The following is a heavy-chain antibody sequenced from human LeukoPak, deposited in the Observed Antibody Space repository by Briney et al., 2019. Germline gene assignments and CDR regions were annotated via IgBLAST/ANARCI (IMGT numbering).Heavy chain of an antibody. CDR1: GYSFTTYW. J-gene: IGHJ3*02. CDR3: ARRIRSADDAFDI. V-gene: IGHV5-51*01. CDR2: VYPGNSDT. D-gene: IGHD1-14*01. Sequence: GESLKISCEGSGYSFTTYWTGWVRQMPGKGLEWMGIVYPGNSDTRYSPSFQGQVTISAERSISTAYLQWSSLKASDTAMYYCARRIRSADDAFDIWGQGTMVTVS.